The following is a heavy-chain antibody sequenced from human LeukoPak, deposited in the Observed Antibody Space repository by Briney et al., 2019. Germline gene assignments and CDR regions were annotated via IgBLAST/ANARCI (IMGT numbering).Heavy chain of an antibody. D-gene: IGHD2-21*02. CDR3: ARATLRGDPFDF. V-gene: IGHV4-31*03. Sequence: SETLSLTCTVSDDSLNSGNYYWTWIRQHPGKGLEWIGYIFTSGNTYYNPSLKGRLLTSVDTSKSQFSLRLTSVTAADTAVYYCARATLRGDPFDFWGQGIQVTVSS. CDR1: DDSLNSGNYY. J-gene: IGHJ4*02. CDR2: IFTSGNT.